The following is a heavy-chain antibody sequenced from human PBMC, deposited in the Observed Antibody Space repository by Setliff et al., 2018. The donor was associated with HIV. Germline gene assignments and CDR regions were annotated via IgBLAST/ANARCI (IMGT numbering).Heavy chain of an antibody. CDR3: AALSVRTNPVYGVISTRFDP. Sequence: PGGSLRLSCAASGFVFSDFWMSWARQAPGKGLEWVANINDDGNKKWYVGSARGRFIISRDNAKKSLFLQMNSLRVDDTAVYYCAALSVRTNPVYGVISTRFDPWGQGSLVTVSS. J-gene: IGHJ5*02. D-gene: IGHD2-8*01. CDR1: GFVFSDFW. V-gene: IGHV3-7*03. CDR2: INDDGNKK.